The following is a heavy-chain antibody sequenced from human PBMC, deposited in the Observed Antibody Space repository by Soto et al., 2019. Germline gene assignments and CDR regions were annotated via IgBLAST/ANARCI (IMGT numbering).Heavy chain of an antibody. D-gene: IGHD2-8*01. CDR1: GFTFSNYW. CDR2: IKKDGSEK. V-gene: IGHV3-7*04. Sequence: EVQLVQSGGGLVQPGGSLRLSCVASGFTFSNYWMSWVRQAPGKGLEWVANIKKDGSEKYYVDSVKGRFTISRDNAKNSLYLRMNSLRAEDTALYYCARDGAYCTSYKCGGDGFEIWGQGTMVTVSS. CDR3: ARDGAYCTSYKCGGDGFEI. J-gene: IGHJ3*02.